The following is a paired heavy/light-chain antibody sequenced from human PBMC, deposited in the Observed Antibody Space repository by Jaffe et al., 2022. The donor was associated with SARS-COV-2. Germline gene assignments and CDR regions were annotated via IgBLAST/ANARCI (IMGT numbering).Heavy chain of an antibody. J-gene: IGHJ6*03. V-gene: IGHV4-39*01. Sequence: QLQMQESGPGLVKPSETLSLTCTVSGGSISSSNYFWGWIRQPPGKGLEWVGGMYYSGSTDYNPSLKSRVTISVDTSKNQISLKLTSVTAADTALYYCARAGRKFWAVGEGIYYYYYYMDVWGKGTTVTVSS. CDR3: ARAGRKFWAVGEGIYYYYYYMDV. D-gene: IGHD3-16*01. CDR2: MYYSGST. CDR1: GGSISSSNYF.
Light chain of an antibody. J-gene: IGLJ1*01. CDR3: SSFTSSTTFV. CDR1: SSDVGGYNY. CDR2: DVS. V-gene: IGLV2-14*03. Sequence: QSALTQPASVSGSRGQSITVSCTGTSSDVGGYNYVSWYQQLPDKAPKLLIYDVSNRPSGVSNRFSGSKSGNTASLTISGLQTEDEADYYCSSFTSSTTFVFGTGTKVTVL.